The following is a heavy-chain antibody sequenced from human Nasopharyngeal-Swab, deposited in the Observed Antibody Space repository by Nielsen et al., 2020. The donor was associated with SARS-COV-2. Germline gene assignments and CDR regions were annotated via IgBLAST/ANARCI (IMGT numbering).Heavy chain of an antibody. V-gene: IGHV1-69*13. Sequence: SLKVSCKASGGTFSNYAICWVRQAPGQGLEWMGGIIPIFGTANYAQKFQGRVTITADESTSTAYMELSSLRSEDTAVYYCARVGVVVVPAEGFWSGNEGFDPWGQGTLVTVSS. D-gene: IGHD2-2*01. CDR2: IIPIFGTA. CDR3: ARVGVVVVPAEGFWSGNEGFDP. J-gene: IGHJ5*02. CDR1: GGTFSNYA.